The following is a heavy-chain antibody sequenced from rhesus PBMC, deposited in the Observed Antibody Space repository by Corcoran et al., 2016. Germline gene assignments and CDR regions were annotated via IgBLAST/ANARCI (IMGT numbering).Heavy chain of an antibody. CDR1: GGSISSSTW. V-gene: IGHV4-93*01. D-gene: IGHD2-27*01. CDR2: IYGSGGST. Sequence: QVQLQESGPAVVQPSETLPLPCAVSGGSISSSTWLSWFRQPPGKGLEWIGGIYGSGGSTEYNPSLKSRVTISIDTSKNQFSLKLSSVTAADTAVYYCARENIVVVSGVWGPGVLVTVSS. J-gene: IGHJ5-1*01. CDR3: ARENIVVVSGV.